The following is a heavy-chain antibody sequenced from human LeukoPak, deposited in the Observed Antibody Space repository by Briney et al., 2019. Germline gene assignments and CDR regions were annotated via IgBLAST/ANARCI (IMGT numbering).Heavy chain of an antibody. CDR2: MKQDGSEK. J-gene: IGHJ6*03. CDR3: AKGAFRDQVQGYYYMDV. D-gene: IGHD3-10*01. V-gene: IGHV3-7*01. CDR1: GFTFSSYW. Sequence: PGGSLRLSCAASGFTFSSYWMSWVRQAPRKGLEWVANMKQDGSEKYYVDSVKGRFIISRDNAKNSLYLQMNSLRAEDTAVYYCAKGAFRDQVQGYYYMDVWGKGTTVTVSS.